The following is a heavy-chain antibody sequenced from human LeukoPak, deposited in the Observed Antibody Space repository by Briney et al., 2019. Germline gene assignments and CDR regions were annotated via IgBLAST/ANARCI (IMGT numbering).Heavy chain of an antibody. CDR1: GFTFSSYS. CDR3: ARFPYGPYNWFDP. J-gene: IGHJ5*02. CDR2: ISSSSSYI. D-gene: IGHD3-16*01. Sequence: GGSLGLSCAASGFTFSSYSMNWVRQAPGKGLEWVSSISSSSSYIYYADSVKGRFTISRDNAKNSLYLQMNSLRAEDTAVYYCARFPYGPYNWFDPWGQGTLVTVSS. V-gene: IGHV3-21*01.